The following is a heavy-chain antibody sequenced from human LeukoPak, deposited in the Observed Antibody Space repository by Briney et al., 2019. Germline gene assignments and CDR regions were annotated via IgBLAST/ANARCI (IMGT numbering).Heavy chain of an antibody. Sequence: SGTLSVTCAVYGGSFSGYYWSWIRQPPGKGLEWIGEINHSGSTNYSPSLKSRVTISVDTSKNQFSLKLSSVTAADTAVFYCARGLGSSWSRYFDLWGRGTPVTVSS. V-gene: IGHV4-34*01. J-gene: IGHJ2*01. CDR1: GGSFSGYY. CDR3: ARGLGSSWSRYFDL. D-gene: IGHD6-13*01. CDR2: INHSGST.